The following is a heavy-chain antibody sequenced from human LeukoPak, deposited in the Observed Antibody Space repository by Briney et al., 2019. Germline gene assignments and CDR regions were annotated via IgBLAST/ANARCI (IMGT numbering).Heavy chain of an antibody. Sequence: PGGSLRLSCAASGFTFSSYGMHWVRQAPGKGLEWVAVIWYDGSNKYYADSVKGRFTISRDNSKNTLYLQMNSLRAEDTAVYYCARDGERYFDWSLDAFDIWGQGTMVTVSS. CDR1: GFTFSSYG. V-gene: IGHV3-33*01. D-gene: IGHD3-9*01. J-gene: IGHJ3*02. CDR2: IWYDGSNK. CDR3: ARDGERYFDWSLDAFDI.